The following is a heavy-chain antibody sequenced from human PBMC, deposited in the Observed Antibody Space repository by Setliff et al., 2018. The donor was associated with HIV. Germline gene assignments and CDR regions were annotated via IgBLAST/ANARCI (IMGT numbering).Heavy chain of an antibody. J-gene: IGHJ6*03. CDR1: GGSINSYY. CDR3: ARGVAAAGMLMDV. D-gene: IGHD6-13*01. Sequence: SETLSLTCTVSGGSINSYYWSWIRQPAGRGLEWIGRIHTSDTTRYNPSLQSRVAMSVDTSKNQFSLKLTSVSAADTAVYYCARGVAAAGMLMDVWGKGTTVTVSS. CDR2: IHTSDTT. V-gene: IGHV4-4*07.